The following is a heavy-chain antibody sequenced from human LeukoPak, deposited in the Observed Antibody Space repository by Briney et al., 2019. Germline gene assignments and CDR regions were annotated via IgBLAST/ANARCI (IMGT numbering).Heavy chain of an antibody. V-gene: IGHV3-64D*06. CDR3: VKDQVRGKALGY. CDR2: ISSNGGST. CDR1: GFTSSSYA. D-gene: IGHD3-10*01. J-gene: IGHJ4*02. Sequence: QPGGSLRLSCSASGFTSSSYAMHWVRPAPGKGLEYVSAISSNGGSTYYADSVKGRFTISRDNSKNTLYLQMSSLRAEDSAVYYCVKDQVRGKALGYWGQGTLVTVSS.